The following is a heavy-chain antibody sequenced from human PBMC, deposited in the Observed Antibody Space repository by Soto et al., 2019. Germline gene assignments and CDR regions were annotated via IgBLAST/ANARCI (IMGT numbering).Heavy chain of an antibody. Sequence: PSETLSLTCTVSGDSISGYYWSWIRQPAGKGLEWIGRIYASGSTISNPSLRNRVALSVDTSKNQFSLKLNSVTAADTAMYYCARSGYSSGWYTAFDSWSQGTLVTVSS. CDR2: IYASGST. CDR1: GDSISGYY. CDR3: ARSGYSSGWYTAFDS. J-gene: IGHJ4*02. V-gene: IGHV4-4*07. D-gene: IGHD6-19*01.